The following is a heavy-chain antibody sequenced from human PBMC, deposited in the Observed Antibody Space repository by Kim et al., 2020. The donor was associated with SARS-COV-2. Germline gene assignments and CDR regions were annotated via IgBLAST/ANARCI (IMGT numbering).Heavy chain of an antibody. Sequence: ADSVRGRIIISRDNRKGFLYLQMNNLSSEDTAFYYCAKEHSSGWPNFDSWGQGTLVTVSS. CDR3: AKEHSSGWPNFDS. J-gene: IGHJ4*02. D-gene: IGHD6-19*01. V-gene: IGHV3-43*01.